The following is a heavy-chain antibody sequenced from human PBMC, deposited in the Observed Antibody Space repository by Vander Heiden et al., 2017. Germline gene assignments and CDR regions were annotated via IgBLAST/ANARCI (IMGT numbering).Heavy chain of an antibody. V-gene: IGHV1-69-2*01. D-gene: IGHD5-12*01. CDR2: IDPENGER. CDR1: GSTFIDYF. J-gene: IGHJ6*02. CDR3: VTNPGQWLWMNYYGMDV. Sequence: EVQLVQSGAEVKKPGATVKISCKVSGSTFIDYFIHWVQQAPGKGLEWMGFIDPENGERIHAEKFQGRVTITADTSTDTAYMELSSLRPEDTAVYYCVTNPGQWLWMNYYGMDVWGQGTTVTVS.